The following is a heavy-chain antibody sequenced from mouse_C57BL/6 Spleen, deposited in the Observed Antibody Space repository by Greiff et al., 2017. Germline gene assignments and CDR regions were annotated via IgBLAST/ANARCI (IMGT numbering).Heavy chain of an antibody. J-gene: IGHJ2*01. D-gene: IGHD1-1*01. CDR1: GYTFTSYW. V-gene: IGHV1-69*01. Sequence: QVHVKQPGAELVMPGASVKLSCKASGYTFTSYWMHWVKQRPGQGLEWIGEIDPSDSYTNYNQKFKGKSTLTVDKSSSTAYMQLSSLTSEDSAVYYCARGDGSSYFDYWGQGTTLTVSS. CDR2: IDPSDSYT. CDR3: ARGDGSSYFDY.